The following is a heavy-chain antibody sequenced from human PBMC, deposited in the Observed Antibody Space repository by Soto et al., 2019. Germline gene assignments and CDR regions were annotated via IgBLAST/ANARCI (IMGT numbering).Heavy chain of an antibody. CDR3: ASSQEDVRFDY. CDR1: GGSISSGGYS. CDR2: IYHSGST. J-gene: IGHJ4*02. Sequence: QLQLQESGSGLVKPSQTLSLTCAVSGGSISSGGYSWSWIRQPPGKGLEWIGYIYHSGSTYYNPSLKSRVAISVDRSKNQFSLKLSSVTAADTAVYYCASSQEDVRFDYWGQGTLVTVSS. V-gene: IGHV4-30-2*01.